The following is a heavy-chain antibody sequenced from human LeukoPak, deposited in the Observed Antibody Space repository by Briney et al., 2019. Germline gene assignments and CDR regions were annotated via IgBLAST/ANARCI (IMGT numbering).Heavy chain of an antibody. Sequence: PGGSLRLSCAASGFTFSNAWMSWVRQAPGKGLEWVGRIKSKTDVGTTDFAAPVKGRFTISRDDSENTLYLQMNSRKTEDTAVYYCTASPPGGDYFDYWGQGTLVTVSS. CDR1: GFTFSNAW. V-gene: IGHV3-15*01. CDR2: IKSKTDVGTT. J-gene: IGHJ4*02. D-gene: IGHD1-14*01. CDR3: TASPPGGDYFDY.